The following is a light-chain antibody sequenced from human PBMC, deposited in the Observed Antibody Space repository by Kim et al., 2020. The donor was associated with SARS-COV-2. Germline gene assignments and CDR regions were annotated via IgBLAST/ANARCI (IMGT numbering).Light chain of an antibody. CDR1: SCAVCAYNY. J-gene: IGLJ1*01. CDR2: KVS. Sequence: GQSLSIPCPGNSCAVCAYNYLAWYQQRPGEAPKLIIFKVSERPSGVPCRFSGSKSGTTASLFVSGLQAEDEADYYCASYAGTNIGVFGTGTKVPVL. V-gene: IGLV2-8*01. CDR3: ASYAGTNIGV.